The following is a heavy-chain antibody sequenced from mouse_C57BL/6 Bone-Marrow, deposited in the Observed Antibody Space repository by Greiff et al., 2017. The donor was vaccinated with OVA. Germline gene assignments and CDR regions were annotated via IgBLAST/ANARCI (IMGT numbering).Heavy chain of an antibody. V-gene: IGHV5-12*01. CDR2: ISNGGGST. D-gene: IGHD4-1*01. J-gene: IGHJ1*03. CDR1: GFTFSDYY. CDR3: ARMWEWYFDV. Sequence: EVQLQQSGGGLVQPGGSLKLSCAASGFTFSDYYMYWVRQTPEKRLEWVAYISNGGGSTYYPDTVKGRFTISRDNAKNTLYLQMSRLKSEDTAMYYCARMWEWYFDVWGTGTTVTVSS.